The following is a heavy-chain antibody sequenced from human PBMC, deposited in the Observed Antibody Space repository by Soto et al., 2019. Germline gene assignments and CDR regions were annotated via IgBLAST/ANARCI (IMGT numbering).Heavy chain of an antibody. CDR1: GFTFSSDA. J-gene: IGHJ3*02. D-gene: IGHD3-22*01. CDR2: ISGSGGST. Sequence: GALRLSCAASGFTFSSDAMSWVRQAPGKGLEWVSAISGSGGSTYYADSVKGRFTISRDNSKNTLYLQMNSLRAEDTAVYYCAKTYYYDSSGYYPRSVIDAFDIWGQGTMVTVSS. V-gene: IGHV3-23*01. CDR3: AKTYYYDSSGYYPRSVIDAFDI.